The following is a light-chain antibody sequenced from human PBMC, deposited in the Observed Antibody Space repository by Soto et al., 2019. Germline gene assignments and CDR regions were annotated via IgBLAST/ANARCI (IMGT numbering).Light chain of an antibody. Sequence: QSVLTQPRSVSGSPGQSVTISCTGTSSDVGDSNYVSWYQHHPGTAPKLMIFDVSKRPSGVPDRFSAFKSGNTASLTISGLQAEDEADYYCCSYAGTYMWVFGGGTQLTVL. J-gene: IGLJ2*01. CDR1: SSDVGDSNY. V-gene: IGLV2-11*01. CDR3: CSYAGTYMWV. CDR2: DVS.